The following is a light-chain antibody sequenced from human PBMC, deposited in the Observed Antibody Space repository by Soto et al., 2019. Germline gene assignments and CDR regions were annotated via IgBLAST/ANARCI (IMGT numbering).Light chain of an antibody. J-gene: IGKJ3*01. V-gene: IGKV1-27*01. CDR1: QGISNY. Sequence: DIQMTQSPSSLSASVGDRVTITCRASQGISNYLAWYQQKPGKVPKVLIYAASTLQTGVPSRFSGSGSATDFTLTISSLQPEDVATYYSQKYNSAPFTFGPGTKVDIK. CDR2: AAS. CDR3: QKYNSAPFT.